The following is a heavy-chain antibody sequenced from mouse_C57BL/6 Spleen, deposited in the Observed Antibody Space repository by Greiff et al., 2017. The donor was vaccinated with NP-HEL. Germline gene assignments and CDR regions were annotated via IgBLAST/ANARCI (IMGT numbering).Heavy chain of an antibody. CDR3: TREGNYGKNYAMDY. J-gene: IGHJ4*01. CDR1: GFTFSSYA. Sequence: EVKLVESGEGLVKPGGSLKLSCAASGFTFSSYAMSWVRQTPEKRLEWVAYISSGGDYIYYVDTVKGRFTISRDNARNTLYLQMSSLKSEDTAMYYCTREGNYGKNYAMDYWGQGTSVTVSS. D-gene: IGHD2-1*01. V-gene: IGHV5-9-1*02. CDR2: ISSGGDYI.